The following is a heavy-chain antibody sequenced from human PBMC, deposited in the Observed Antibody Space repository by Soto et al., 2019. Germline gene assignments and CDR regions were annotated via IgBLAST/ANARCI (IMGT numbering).Heavy chain of an antibody. Sequence: PSETLSLTWTVSGGSISSYYWIWIRQPPGKGLEWIGYIYYSGSTNYNPSLKSRVTISVDTSKNQFSLKLSSVTAADTAVYYCARIEALTIPSVWGQGTLVTVSS. D-gene: IGHD3-10*01. CDR1: GGSISSYY. CDR3: ARIEALTIPSV. CDR2: IYYSGST. V-gene: IGHV4-59*08. J-gene: IGHJ4*02.